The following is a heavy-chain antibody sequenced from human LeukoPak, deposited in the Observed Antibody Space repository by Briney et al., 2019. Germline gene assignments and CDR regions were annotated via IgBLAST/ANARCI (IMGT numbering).Heavy chain of an antibody. D-gene: IGHD3/OR15-3a*01. J-gene: IGHJ4*02. V-gene: IGHV4-39*07. CDR2: MYCTGNS. Sequence: SETLSLTCTVSGGSIYSSSYYWGWIRQTPGKGLEWIGSMYCTGNSFYNPSLQSRVTMSLDTSKNQFSLKLTSVTAADTAIYSCARHRDGFSYYFDYWGQGTLVTVSS. CDR3: ARHRDGFSYYFDY. CDR1: GGSIYSSSYY.